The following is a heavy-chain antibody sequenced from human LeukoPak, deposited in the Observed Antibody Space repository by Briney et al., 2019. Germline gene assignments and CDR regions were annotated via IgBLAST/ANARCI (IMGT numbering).Heavy chain of an antibody. Sequence: ASVKVSCKASGYTFTSYGISWMRQAPGQGLEWMGWISAYNGNTNYAQKLQGRVTMTTDTSTSTAYMELRSLRPDDTAVYYCARDDYYDSSGYYPFDYWGQGTLVTVSS. CDR2: ISAYNGNT. CDR3: ARDDYYDSSGYYPFDY. CDR1: GYTFTSYG. J-gene: IGHJ4*02. D-gene: IGHD3-22*01. V-gene: IGHV1-18*01.